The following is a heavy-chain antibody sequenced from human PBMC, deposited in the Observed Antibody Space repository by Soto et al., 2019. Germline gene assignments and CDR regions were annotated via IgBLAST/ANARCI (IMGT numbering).Heavy chain of an antibody. V-gene: IGHV4-30-2*01. D-gene: IGHD1-1*01. CDR1: GGSISSGGYS. J-gene: IGHJ4*02. CDR3: AGLGRREPQTNY. CDR2: IYHSGST. Sequence: PSETLSLTCAVSGGSISSGGYSWSWIRQPPGKGLEWIGYIYHSGSTYYNPSLKSRVTISVDRSKNQFSLKLSSVTAADTAVYYCAGLGRREPQTNYWGQGTLVTVSS.